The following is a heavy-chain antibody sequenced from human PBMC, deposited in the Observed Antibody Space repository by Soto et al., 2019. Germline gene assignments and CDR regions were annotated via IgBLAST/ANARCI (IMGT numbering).Heavy chain of an antibody. CDR2: INHSGST. D-gene: IGHD4-4*01. J-gene: IGHJ6*02. V-gene: IGHV4-34*01. CDR1: GGSFSGYY. CDR3: ARGYRLQGYYYYYGMDV. Sequence: SEILSLTCAVYGGSFSGYYWSWIRQPPGKGLEWIGEINHSGSTNYNPSLKSRVTISVDTSKNQFSLKLSSVTAADTAVYYCARGYRLQGYYYYYGMDVWGQGTTVTVSS.